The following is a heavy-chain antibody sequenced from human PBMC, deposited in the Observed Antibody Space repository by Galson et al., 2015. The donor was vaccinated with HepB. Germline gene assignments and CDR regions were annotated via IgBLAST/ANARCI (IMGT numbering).Heavy chain of an antibody. CDR2: INCGNGNT. CDR1: GYTFTSNA. V-gene: IGHV1-3*01. Sequence: SVKVSCKASGYTFTSNAMHWVRQAPGRRLEWMGWINCGNGNTKYSQQFQGRVTITRDTSASTAYMELSSLRSEDTAVYYCARPRYSNIWYVDDAFDIWGQGTMVTVSS. D-gene: IGHD6-13*01. CDR3: ARPRYSNIWYVDDAFDI. J-gene: IGHJ3*02.